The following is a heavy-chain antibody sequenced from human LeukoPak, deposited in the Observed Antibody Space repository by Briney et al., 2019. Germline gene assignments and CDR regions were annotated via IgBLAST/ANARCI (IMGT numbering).Heavy chain of an antibody. J-gene: IGHJ6*02. CDR3: ARDISPLSPHYYYYGMDV. D-gene: IGHD2/OR15-2a*01. V-gene: IGHV3-30-3*01. CDR1: GFTFSSYA. Sequence: GRSLRLSCAASGFTFSSYAMHWVRQAPGKGLEWGAVISYDGSNKYYADSVKGRFTISRDNSKNTLYLQMNSLRAEDTAVYYCARDISPLSPHYYYYGMDVWGQGTTVTVSS. CDR2: ISYDGSNK.